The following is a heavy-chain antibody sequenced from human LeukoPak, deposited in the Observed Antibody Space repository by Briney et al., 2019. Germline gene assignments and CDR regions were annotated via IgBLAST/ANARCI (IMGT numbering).Heavy chain of an antibody. CDR1: GFIFSNVW. Sequence: PGGSLRLSCAASGFIFSNVWMNWVRQAPGKGLEWVGRIKSTGDGGTADNAAPVKGRLTISRDDSRNTLYLQMNSLKTEDTAAYYCARELHGSGSYYNVRGGMDVWGQGTTVTVSS. J-gene: IGHJ6*02. V-gene: IGHV3-15*07. D-gene: IGHD3-10*01. CDR2: IKSTGDGGTA. CDR3: ARELHGSGSYYNVRGGMDV.